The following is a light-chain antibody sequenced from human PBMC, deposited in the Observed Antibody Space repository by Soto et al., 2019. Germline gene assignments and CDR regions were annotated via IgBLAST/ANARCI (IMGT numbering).Light chain of an antibody. CDR1: SSNIGAGYD. CDR2: GDT. V-gene: IGLV1-40*01. J-gene: IGLJ1*01. CDR3: SSYTTSNTRQIV. Sequence: QSVLTQPPSVSGAPGQRVTISCTGSSSNIGAGYDAHWYQQLPGKVPKLLIYGDTNRPSGVPDRFSGSKSGTSASLAITALQPEDEADYYCSSYTTSNTRQIVFGTGTKVT.